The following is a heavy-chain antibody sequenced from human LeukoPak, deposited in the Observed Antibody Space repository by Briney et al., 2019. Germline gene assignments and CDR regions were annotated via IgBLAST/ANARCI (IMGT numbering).Heavy chain of an antibody. V-gene: IGHV3-30*02. CDR3: AKDSGWNYFDY. J-gene: IGHJ4*02. CDR1: GFTFSNYG. D-gene: IGHD1-26*01. Sequence: PGGSLRLSCAASGFTFSNYGMHWVRQAPGKGLEWVAFIRYDGSNKYYADSVKGRFTISRDNSKNTLYLQVNSLRAEDTAVYYCAKDSGWNYFDYWGQGTLVTVSS. CDR2: IRYDGSNK.